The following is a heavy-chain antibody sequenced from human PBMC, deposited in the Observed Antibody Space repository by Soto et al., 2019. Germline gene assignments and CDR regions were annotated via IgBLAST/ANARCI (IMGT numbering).Heavy chain of an antibody. V-gene: IGHV3-11*01. CDR2: IGSSGDTI. CDR1: GFTFSDYY. Sequence: PGGSLRLSCAASGFTFSDYYMNWIRQAPGQGLEWVSYIGSSGDTIYYTDSVKGRFTISRDNANNSLYLQMSSLRAEDTAVYYCARLHRGGGGSCYANGLDVWGQGTPVTVSS. D-gene: IGHD2-15*01. J-gene: IGHJ6*02. CDR3: ARLHRGGGGSCYANGLDV.